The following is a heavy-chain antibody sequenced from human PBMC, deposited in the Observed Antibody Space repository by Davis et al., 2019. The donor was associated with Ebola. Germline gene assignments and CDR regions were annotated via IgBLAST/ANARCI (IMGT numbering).Heavy chain of an antibody. V-gene: IGHV3-48*02. CDR3: ARRILGDSRGAVDV. CDR1: KFTFSTYG. CDR2: IGASDEGI. Sequence: PGGSLRLSCAASKFTFSTYGMYWFRQPPGKGLEWVSYIGASDEGISYADSVKGRFTISRDNAKDSLYLHMNSLRDDDMAVYYCARRILGDSRGAVDVWGQGTTVTVSS. D-gene: IGHD2-15*01. J-gene: IGHJ6*02.